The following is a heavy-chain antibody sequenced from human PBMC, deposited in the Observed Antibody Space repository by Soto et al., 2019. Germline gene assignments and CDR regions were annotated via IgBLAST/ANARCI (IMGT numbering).Heavy chain of an antibody. Sequence: EVQLVESGGGLVQPGGSLRLSCAASGFIFSDHYMDWVRQAPGKGLEWVGRTRNKANSYTTEYAASVKGRFTISRDDSKNSLYLRMNSLKPGDTAVYYCVRIGGDYGGAHWFDPWGQGTLVTVSS. V-gene: IGHV3-72*01. CDR2: TRNKANSYTT. D-gene: IGHD4-17*01. J-gene: IGHJ5*02. CDR3: VRIGGDYGGAHWFDP. CDR1: GFIFSDHY.